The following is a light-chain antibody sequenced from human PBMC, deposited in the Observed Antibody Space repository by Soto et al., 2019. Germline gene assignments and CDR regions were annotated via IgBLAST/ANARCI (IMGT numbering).Light chain of an antibody. CDR2: GVN. CDR1: SSDVGGYNY. CDR3: SSYTSSSTLGV. J-gene: IGLJ1*01. V-gene: IGLV2-14*01. Sequence: QSVLTQPASVSGSPGQSITISCTGTSSDVGGYNYVSWYQQHPGKAPKLMIYGVNNRPSGVSNRFSGSKSGSTASLTISGLQAEDEADYYCSSYTSSSTLGVFGTGTKLTVL.